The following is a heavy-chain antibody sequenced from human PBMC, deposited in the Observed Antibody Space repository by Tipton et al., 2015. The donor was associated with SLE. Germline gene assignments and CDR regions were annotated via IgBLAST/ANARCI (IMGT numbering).Heavy chain of an antibody. Sequence: SLRLSCAASGLTFSSYGMHWVRQAPGKGLEWVAVIRYDGGYKYYADSVKGRFTISRDNSKNSLYLQMNSLRAEDTAVYYCAREGYFDWLLERDVPFDYWGQGTLVTVSS. CDR3: AREGYFDWLLERDVPFDY. CDR1: GLTFSSYG. CDR2: IRYDGGYK. V-gene: IGHV3-33*08. D-gene: IGHD3-9*01. J-gene: IGHJ4*02.